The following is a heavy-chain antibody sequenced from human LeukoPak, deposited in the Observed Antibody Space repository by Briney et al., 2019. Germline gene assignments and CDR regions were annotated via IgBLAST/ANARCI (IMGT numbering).Heavy chain of an antibody. CDR2: ISAYNGNT. J-gene: IGHJ5*02. CDR3: ARDVPNLDCSGGSCYLNWFDP. V-gene: IGHV1-18*01. Sequence: ASVKVSCKASGYTFTSYGISWVRQAPGQGLEWMGWISAYNGNTNYAQKLQGRVTMTTDTSTSTAYMELRSLRSDDTAVYYCARDVPNLDCSGGSCYLNWFDPWGQGTLVTVSS. CDR1: GYTFTSYG. D-gene: IGHD2-15*01.